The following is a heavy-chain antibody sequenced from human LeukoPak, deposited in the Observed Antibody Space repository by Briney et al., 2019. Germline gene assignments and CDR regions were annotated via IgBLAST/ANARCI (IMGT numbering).Heavy chain of an antibody. V-gene: IGHV4-34*01. CDR1: GGSFSGYY. J-gene: IGHJ4*02. CDR2: INHSGST. D-gene: IGHD4-17*01. Sequence: SSETLSLTCAVYGGSFSGYYWSWIRQPPGKGLEWIGEINHSGSTNYNPSLKSRVTISVDTSKNQFSLKLSSVTAADTAVYYCARFAPDDYGDYSDYWGQGTLVTVSS. CDR3: ARFAPDDYGDYSDY.